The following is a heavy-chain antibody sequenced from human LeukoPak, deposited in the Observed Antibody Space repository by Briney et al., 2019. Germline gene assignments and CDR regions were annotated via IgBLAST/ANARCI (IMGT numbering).Heavy chain of an antibody. CDR1: GYTFTSYD. CDR3: AIRIAVAGPKRAFDI. CDR2: MNPNSGNT. V-gene: IGHV1-8*03. Sequence: GASVKVSCKASGYTFTSYDINWVRQATGQGLEWMRWMNPNSGNTGYAQKFQGRVTITRNTSISTAYMELSSLRSEDTAVYYCAIRIAVAGPKRAFDIWGQGTMVTVSS. J-gene: IGHJ3*02. D-gene: IGHD6-19*01.